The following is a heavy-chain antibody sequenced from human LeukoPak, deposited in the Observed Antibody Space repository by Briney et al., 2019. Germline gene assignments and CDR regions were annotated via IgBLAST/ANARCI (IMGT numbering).Heavy chain of an antibody. Sequence: GGSLRLSCAGSGFSFSSYGMHWVRQAPGKGLEWMAFIRSDGSNKYYADSVKGRFTISRDNSKNTLYLQMNSLRADDTAMYYCARGSYSSSWKTFDYWGQGTLVTVSS. V-gene: IGHV3-30*02. CDR1: GFSFSSYG. J-gene: IGHJ4*02. CDR2: IRSDGSNK. CDR3: ARGSYSSSWKTFDY. D-gene: IGHD6-13*01.